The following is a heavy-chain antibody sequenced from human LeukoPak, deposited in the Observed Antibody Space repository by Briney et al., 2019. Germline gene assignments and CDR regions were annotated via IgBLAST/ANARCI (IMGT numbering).Heavy chain of an antibody. J-gene: IGHJ4*02. CDR3: AKEGYARGRTYFDY. D-gene: IGHD5-12*01. CDR1: GFTFDDYA. CDR2: ISGDGGST. Sequence: GGSLRLSCAASGFTFDDYAMHWVRQAPGKGLEWVSLISGDGGSTYYADSVKGRFTISRDNSKNSLYLQMNRLRTEDAALYYCAKEGYARGRTYFDYWGQGTLVTVSS. V-gene: IGHV3-43*02.